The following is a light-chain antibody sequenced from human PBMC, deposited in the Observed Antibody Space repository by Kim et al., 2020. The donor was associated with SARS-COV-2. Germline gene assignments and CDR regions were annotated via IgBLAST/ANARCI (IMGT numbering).Light chain of an antibody. Sequence: LSPGERATLPCRTSQSVSSYLAWYQQRPGQAPRLLIYDTSNRATDIPARFSGSGSGTDFTLTISSLEPEDFAVYYCQQRSNWPLTFGGGTKVDIK. CDR2: DTS. CDR1: QSVSSY. CDR3: QQRSNWPLT. V-gene: IGKV3-11*01. J-gene: IGKJ4*01.